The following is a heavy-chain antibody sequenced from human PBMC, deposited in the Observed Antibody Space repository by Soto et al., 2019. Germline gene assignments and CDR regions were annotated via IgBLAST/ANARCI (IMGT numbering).Heavy chain of an antibody. D-gene: IGHD3-22*01. CDR2: IYHSGST. CDR3: ARMTSSGYHKPIDY. Sequence: SETLSLTCAVSGGSISSGGYSWSWIRQPPGKGLEWIGYIYHSGSTYYNPSLKSRVTISVDRSKNQFSLKLSSVTAADTAVYYYARMTSSGYHKPIDYWGQGTLVTVSS. J-gene: IGHJ4*02. V-gene: IGHV4-30-2*01. CDR1: GGSISSGGYS.